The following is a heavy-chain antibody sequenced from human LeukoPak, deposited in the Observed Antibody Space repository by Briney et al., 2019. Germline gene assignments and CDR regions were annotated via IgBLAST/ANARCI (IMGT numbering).Heavy chain of an antibody. CDR1: GFTFDDYG. Sequence: PGGSLRLSCAASGFTFDDYGMSWVRQAPGKGLEWVSGINWNGGSTGYADSVKGRFTISRDNAKNSLYLQMNSLRAEDTALYYCARGFWYYDILTGYYTRPSFYYFDYWGQGTLVTVSS. V-gene: IGHV3-20*04. J-gene: IGHJ4*02. CDR3: ARGFWYYDILTGYYTRPSFYYFDY. D-gene: IGHD3-9*01. CDR2: INWNGGST.